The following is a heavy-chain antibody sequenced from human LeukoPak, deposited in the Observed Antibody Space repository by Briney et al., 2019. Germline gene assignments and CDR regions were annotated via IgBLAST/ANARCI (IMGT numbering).Heavy chain of an antibody. Sequence: ASVKVSCKASGYTFTGYYMHWVPEAPGQGLEWMGWINPNSGGTNYAQKFQGRVTMTRDTSISTAYMELSRLRSDDTAVYYCARGGYDSSGYPLVFDYWGQGTLVPVSS. CDR1: GYTFTGYY. V-gene: IGHV1-2*02. CDR2: INPNSGGT. J-gene: IGHJ4*02. D-gene: IGHD3-22*01. CDR3: ARGGYDSSGYPLVFDY.